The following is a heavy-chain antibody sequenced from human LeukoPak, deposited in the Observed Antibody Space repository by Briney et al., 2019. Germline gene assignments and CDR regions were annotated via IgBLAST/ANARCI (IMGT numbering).Heavy chain of an antibody. V-gene: IGHV4-34*01. J-gene: IGHJ3*02. CDR3: ARVGSSWPRDAFDI. D-gene: IGHD6-13*01. Sequence: SETLSLTCAVYGGSFSGYYWSWIRQPPGKGLEWIGEINHSGSTNYNPSLKSRVTISVDTSKNQFSLKLSSVTAADTAMYYCARVGSSWPRDAFDIWGQGTMVTVPS. CDR1: GGSFSGYY. CDR2: INHSGST.